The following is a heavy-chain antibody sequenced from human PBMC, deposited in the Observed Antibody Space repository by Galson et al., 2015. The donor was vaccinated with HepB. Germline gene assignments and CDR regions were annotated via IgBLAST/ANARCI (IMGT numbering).Heavy chain of an antibody. V-gene: IGHV3-33*01. CDR3: ARDRFGRTYYYGSESPSCFVY. CDR2: IWYDGSNK. D-gene: IGHD3-10*01. CDR1: GFTFSSYG. Sequence: SLRLSCAASGFTFSSYGMHWVRQAPGKGLEWVAVIWYDGSNKYYADSVKGRFTISRDNAKNSLYLQMNSLRAEDTAVYYCARDRFGRTYYYGSESPSCFVYWGQGTLVTVSS. J-gene: IGHJ4*02.